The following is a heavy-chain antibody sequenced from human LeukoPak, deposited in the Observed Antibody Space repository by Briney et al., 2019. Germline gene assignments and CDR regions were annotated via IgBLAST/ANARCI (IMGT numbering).Heavy chain of an antibody. Sequence: SGTLSLTCAVSGGPISSSNWWSWVRQPPGKGLEWIGEIYHSGSTNLNPSLKSRVTISVDTSKNQFSLKLRSVTAADTAVYYCARRPRAEPDTSPDNWFDPWGQGTLVTVSS. J-gene: IGHJ5*02. CDR3: ARRPRAEPDTSPDNWFDP. V-gene: IGHV4-4*02. D-gene: IGHD1-14*01. CDR1: GGPISSSNW. CDR2: IYHSGST.